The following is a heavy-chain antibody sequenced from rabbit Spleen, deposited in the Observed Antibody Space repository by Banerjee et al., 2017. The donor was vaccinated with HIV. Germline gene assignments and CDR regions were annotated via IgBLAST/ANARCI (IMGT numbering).Heavy chain of an antibody. CDR2: INTATGKD. Sequence: QEQLVESGGGLVKPGGSLKLSCTASGFSFSGSYYMCWVRQAPGKGLEWIGCINTATGKDVYASWAKGRFTISTTSSTTVTLQMTSLTAADTATYFCARDLPDIIGWNFGFWGQGTLVTVS. CDR3: ARDLPDIIGWNFGF. D-gene: IGHD1-1*01. V-gene: IGHV1S45*01. J-gene: IGHJ3*01. CDR1: GFSFSGSYY.